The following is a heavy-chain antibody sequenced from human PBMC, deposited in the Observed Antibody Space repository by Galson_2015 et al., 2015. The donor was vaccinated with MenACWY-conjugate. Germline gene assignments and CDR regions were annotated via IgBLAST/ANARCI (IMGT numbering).Heavy chain of an antibody. CDR1: GFPFSSYA. CDR3: ARGRGALYYYMDV. V-gene: IGHV3-30*01. CDR2: ISFDGSNE. J-gene: IGHJ6*03. D-gene: IGHD1-26*01. Sequence: SLRLSCAVSGFPFSSYAMTWVRQAPGKGLEWVTLISFDGSNEYYADSVKGRFTISRDNSKHTLYLQMNSLRAEDTAVYYCARGRGALYYYMDVWGKGTTVTVSS.